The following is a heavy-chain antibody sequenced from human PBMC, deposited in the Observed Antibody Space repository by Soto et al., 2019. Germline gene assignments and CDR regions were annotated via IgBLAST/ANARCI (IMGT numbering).Heavy chain of an antibody. Sequence: ASVKVSCKASGGTFSSYAISWVRQAPGQGLEWMGGIIPIFGTANYAQKFQGRVTITADESTSTAYMELSSLRSEDTAVYYCATPSPSRLEGVVVTAIPLDYWGQGTLVTVS. CDR2: IIPIFGTA. V-gene: IGHV1-69*13. CDR1: GGTFSSYA. CDR3: ATPSPSRLEGVVVTAIPLDY. D-gene: IGHD2-21*02. J-gene: IGHJ4*02.